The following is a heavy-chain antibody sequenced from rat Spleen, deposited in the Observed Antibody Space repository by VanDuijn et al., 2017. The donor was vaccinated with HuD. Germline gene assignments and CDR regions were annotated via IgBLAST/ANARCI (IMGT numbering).Heavy chain of an antibody. CDR2: ISYGDSSGHSST. J-gene: IGHJ2*01. D-gene: IGHD1-5*01. CDR1: GFTFSDYY. V-gene: IGHV5-20*01. Sequence: EVQLVESDGGLVQPGRSLKLSCAASGFTFSDYYMAWVRQAPTKGLEWVATISYGDSSGHSSTYYRDSVKGRFTISRDNAKSSLYLQMDSLRSEDTATYYCTTIGTTLFDYWGQGVMVTVSS. CDR3: TTIGTTLFDY.